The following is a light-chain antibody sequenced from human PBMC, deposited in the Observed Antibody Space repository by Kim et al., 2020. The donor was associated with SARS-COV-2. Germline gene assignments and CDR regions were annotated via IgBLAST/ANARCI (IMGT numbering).Light chain of an antibody. CDR2: SNN. J-gene: IGLJ7*01. Sequence: QSVLTQPPSASGTPGQRVTISCSGSNSNIGGNTVNWYQQVPGTAPKLLIYSNNQRPSGVPDRFSGSKSGTSASLAITGLRAEDEAVYYCQSYDSSLSSCVFGGGTQLTVL. CDR1: NSNIGGNT. CDR3: QSYDSSLSSCV. V-gene: IGLV1-44*01.